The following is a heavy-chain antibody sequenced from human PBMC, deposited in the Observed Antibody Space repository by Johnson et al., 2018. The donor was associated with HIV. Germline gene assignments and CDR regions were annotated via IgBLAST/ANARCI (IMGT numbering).Heavy chain of an antibody. CDR3: AKSPLGRLREGAFDI. CDR1: GFTFSFYW. J-gene: IGHJ3*02. V-gene: IGHV3-30*18. Sequence: QVQLVESGGGLVQPGGSLRLSCAASGFTFSFYWMHWVRQAPGKGLEWVSVISYDGSNKYYTDSVKGRFTISRDNSKNTLYMQMNSLRAEDTAVYYCAKSPLGRLREGAFDIWGQWTMVTVSS. D-gene: IGHD7-27*01. CDR2: ISYDGSNK.